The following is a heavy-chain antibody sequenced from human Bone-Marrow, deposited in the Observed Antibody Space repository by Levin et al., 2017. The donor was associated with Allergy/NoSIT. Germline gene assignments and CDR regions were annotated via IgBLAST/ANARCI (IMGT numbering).Heavy chain of an antibody. CDR3: ARGQEAALVHALHFDS. CDR2: IFYRGNT. J-gene: IGHJ4*02. CDR1: GGSISNVGDY. V-gene: IGHV4-31*03. D-gene: IGHD3-10*01. Sequence: PSETLSLTCTVSGGSISNVGDYWSWIRQFPGKGLEWIGYIFYRGNTYYNPSLLSRVSMSVDTSNNQFSLSLKSVTAADTAVYYCARGQEAALVHALHFDSWGQGILVTVSS.